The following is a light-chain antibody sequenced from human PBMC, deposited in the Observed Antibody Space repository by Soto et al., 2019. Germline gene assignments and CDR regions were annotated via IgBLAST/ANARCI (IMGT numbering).Light chain of an antibody. J-gene: IGLJ2*01. CDR3: TSHAGGQNVV. CDR1: SSDVGGYNY. V-gene: IGLV2-8*01. CDR2: DVN. Sequence: QSVLTQPPSASGSHGQSVTISCTGTSSDVGGYNYVSWCQQHPGKAPKVMIYDVNKRPSGVPDRFSGSKSGNTASLTVSGLQAEDEGDYYCTSHAGGQNVVFGGGTKLTVL.